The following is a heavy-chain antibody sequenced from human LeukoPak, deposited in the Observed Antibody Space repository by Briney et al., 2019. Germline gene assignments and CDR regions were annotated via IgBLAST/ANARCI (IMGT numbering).Heavy chain of an antibody. J-gene: IGHJ5*02. Sequence: ASVKVSCKASGYTFTGYYMHWARQAPGQGLEWMGWINPNSGGTNYAQKFQGRVTMTRDTSISTAYMELSRLRSDDTAVYYCATSITGTTRELDPWGQGTLVTVSS. D-gene: IGHD1-7*01. V-gene: IGHV1-2*02. CDR2: INPNSGGT. CDR3: ATSITGTTRELDP. CDR1: GYTFTGYY.